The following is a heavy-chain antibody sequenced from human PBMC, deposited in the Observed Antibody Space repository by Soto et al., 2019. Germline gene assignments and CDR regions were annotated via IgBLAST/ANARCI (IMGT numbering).Heavy chain of an antibody. D-gene: IGHD3-10*01. CDR1: GGTFSSYA. CDR3: ATRGVIPYYYSGMDV. Sequence: ASVKVSCKASGGTFSSYAISWVRQAPGQGLEWMGGIIPIFGTANYAQKFQGRVTITADESTSTAYMELSSLRSEDTAVYYCATRGVIPYYYSGMDVWGQGTTVTVSS. V-gene: IGHV1-69*13. CDR2: IIPIFGTA. J-gene: IGHJ6*02.